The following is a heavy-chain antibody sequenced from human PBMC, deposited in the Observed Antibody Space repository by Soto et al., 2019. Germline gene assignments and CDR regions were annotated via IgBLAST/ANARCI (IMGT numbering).Heavy chain of an antibody. Sequence: ASVKVSCKASGYTFTSYGISWVRQAPGQRLEWMGWINAGNGNTKYSQKFQGRVTITRDTSASTAYMELSSLRSEDTAVYYCARVGCSGGSCYSHFDYWGQGTLVTVSS. V-gene: IGHV1-3*01. CDR1: GYTFTSYG. CDR3: ARVGCSGGSCYSHFDY. CDR2: INAGNGNT. D-gene: IGHD2-15*01. J-gene: IGHJ4*02.